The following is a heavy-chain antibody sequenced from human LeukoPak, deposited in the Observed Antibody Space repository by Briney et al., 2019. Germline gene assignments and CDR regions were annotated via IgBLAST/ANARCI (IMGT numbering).Heavy chain of an antibody. CDR1: GGSFSGYY. J-gene: IGHJ6*02. CDR3: ARDPVPYYGDDSDDYYYGMDV. V-gene: IGHV4-31*11. CDR2: IYYSGST. Sequence: SETLSLTCAVYGGSFSGYYWSWIRQHPGKGLEWIGYIYYSGSTYYNPSLKSRVTISVDASKNQFSLKLSSVTAADTAVYYCARDPVPYYGDDSDDYYYGMDVWGQGTTVTVSS. D-gene: IGHD4-17*01.